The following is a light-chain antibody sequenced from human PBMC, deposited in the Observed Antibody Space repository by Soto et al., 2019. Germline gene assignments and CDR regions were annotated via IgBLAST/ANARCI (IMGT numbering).Light chain of an antibody. V-gene: IGLV2-14*01. Sequence: QSALTQPASVSGSPGQSITISCTGTSSDVGGYNYVSWYQQYPGKAPKLMIYEVSNRPSGVSNRFSGSKSGNTASLTISGLQAEDEAHYYCYSYTRTSTRVFGGGTKVTVL. J-gene: IGLJ2*01. CDR2: EVS. CDR3: YSYTRTSTRV. CDR1: SSDVGGYNY.